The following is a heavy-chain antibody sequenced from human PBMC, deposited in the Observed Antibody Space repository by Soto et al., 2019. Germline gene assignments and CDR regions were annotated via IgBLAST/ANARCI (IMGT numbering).Heavy chain of an antibody. CDR3: ARVGTMVRGVPNYFDY. CDR2: IIPIFGTA. J-gene: IGHJ4*02. D-gene: IGHD3-10*01. Sequence: SVKVSCKASGGTFSSYAISWVRQAPGQGLEWMGGIIPIFGTANYAQKFQGRVTITADESTSTAYMELSSLRSEDTAVYYCARVGTMVRGVPNYFDYCGQGTMVIVSA. CDR1: GGTFSSYA. V-gene: IGHV1-69*13.